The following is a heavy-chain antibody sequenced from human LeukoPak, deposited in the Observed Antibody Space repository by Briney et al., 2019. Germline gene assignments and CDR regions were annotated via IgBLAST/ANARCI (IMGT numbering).Heavy chain of an antibody. Sequence: AGGSLRLSCAASGFTFSSYAMSWVRQAPGKGLEWVSAISGSGGSTYYADSVKGRFTISRDNSKNTLYLQMNSLRAEDTAVYYCAKEEYISSWYPSDYWGQGTLVTVSP. D-gene: IGHD6-13*01. CDR3: AKEEYISSWYPSDY. J-gene: IGHJ4*02. V-gene: IGHV3-23*01. CDR2: ISGSGGST. CDR1: GFTFSSYA.